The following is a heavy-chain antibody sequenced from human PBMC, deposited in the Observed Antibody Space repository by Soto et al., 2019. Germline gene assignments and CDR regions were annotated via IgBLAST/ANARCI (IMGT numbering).Heavy chain of an antibody. V-gene: IGHV1-69*13. D-gene: IGHD2-2*01. J-gene: IGHJ5*02. CDR3: ARAFRCSRTAAHLRNTGFAP. CDR2: IIPIFGTA. CDR1: GGTFSSYA. Sequence: ASVKVSCKASGGTFSSYAISWVRQAPGQGLEWMGGIIPIFGTANYAQKFQGRVTITADESTSTAYMELSSLRSEDTAVYYCARAFRCSRTAAHLRNTGFAPGGREPLVTVPS.